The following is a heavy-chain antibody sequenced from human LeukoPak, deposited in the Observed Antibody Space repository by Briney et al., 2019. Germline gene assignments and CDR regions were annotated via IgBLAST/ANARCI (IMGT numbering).Heavy chain of an antibody. V-gene: IGHV4-59*12. CDR3: ARGRRQIYYYDSSGYLYYFDY. CDR1: GGSISSYY. J-gene: IGHJ4*02. D-gene: IGHD3-22*01. CDR2: IYYSGST. Sequence: SETLSLTCTVSGGSISSYYWSWIRQPPGKGLEWIGFIYYSGSTNYNPSLKSRVTISVDTSKNQFSLKLSSVTAADTAVYYCARGRRQIYYYDSSGYLYYFDYWGQGTLVTVSS.